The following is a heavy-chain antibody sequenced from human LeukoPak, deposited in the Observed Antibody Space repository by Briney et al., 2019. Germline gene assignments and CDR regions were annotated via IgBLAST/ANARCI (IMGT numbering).Heavy chain of an antibody. CDR3: ARFVVVTAGDY. J-gene: IGHJ4*01. Sequence: GGSLRLSCSASGFTLSSYWMHWVRQAPGKGLVWVARLHSNGAFTTYADSVKGRFTISRDTAKNTLYLQMNSLRVEDTAVYYCARFVVVTAGDYWGQGTLATVSS. V-gene: IGHV3-74*01. CDR1: GFTLSSYW. CDR2: LHSNGAFT. D-gene: IGHD2-21*02.